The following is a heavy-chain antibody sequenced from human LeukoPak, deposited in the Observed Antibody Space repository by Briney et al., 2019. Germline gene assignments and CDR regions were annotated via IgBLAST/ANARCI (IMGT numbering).Heavy chain of an antibody. CDR2: INPNSGGT. V-gene: IGHV1-2*02. J-gene: IGHJ4*02. Sequence: ASVKVSCKASGYTFTGYYMHWVRQAPGQGLECMGWINPNSGGTNYAQEFQGRVTMTRDTSISTAYMELSRLRSDDTAVYYCARFIKVDATLDYWGQGTLVTVSS. D-gene: IGHD2-15*01. CDR3: ARFIKVDATLDY. CDR1: GYTFTGYY.